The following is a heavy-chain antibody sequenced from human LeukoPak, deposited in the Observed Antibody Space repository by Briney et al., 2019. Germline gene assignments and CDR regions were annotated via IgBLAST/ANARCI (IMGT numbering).Heavy chain of an antibody. CDR2: ISRRGTFT. J-gene: IGHJ4*02. V-gene: IGHV3-11*06. Sequence: KPGRSPRLSCAASGSTLSDYYISCISQAPGDWMGWVSYISRRGTFTTYADSVKGRFTISRDNAKNSLYLQMNSLRAEDTAVYYCARDSARVGYCSGGSCSGWGYWGQGTLVTVSS. CDR3: ARDSARVGYCSGGSCSGWGY. CDR1: GSTLSDYY. D-gene: IGHD2-15*01.